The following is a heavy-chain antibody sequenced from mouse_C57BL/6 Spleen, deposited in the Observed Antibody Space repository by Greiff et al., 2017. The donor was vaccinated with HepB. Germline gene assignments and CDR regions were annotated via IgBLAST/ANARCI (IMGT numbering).Heavy chain of an antibody. CDR2: IDPSDSYT. CDR1: GYTFTSYW. J-gene: IGHJ3*01. V-gene: IGHV1-69*01. Sequence: QEQLKQPGAELVMPGASVKLSCKASGYTFTSYWMHWVKQRPGQGLEWIGEIDPSDSYTNYNQKFKGKSTLTGDKSSSTAYMQLSSLTSEDSAVYYCAKSYDGYSAWFAYWGQGTLVTVSA. D-gene: IGHD2-3*01. CDR3: AKSYDGYSAWFAY.